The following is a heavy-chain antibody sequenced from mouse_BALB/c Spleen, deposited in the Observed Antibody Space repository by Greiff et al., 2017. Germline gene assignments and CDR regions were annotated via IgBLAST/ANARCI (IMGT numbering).Heavy chain of an antibody. CDR3: ARHYYGSSSYAMDY. CDR1: GYTFTSYV. D-gene: IGHD1-1*01. V-gene: IGHV1-14*01. CDR2: INPYNDGT. J-gene: IGHJ4*01. Sequence: VQLKESGPELVKPGASVKMSCKASGYTFTSYVMHWVKQKPGQGLEWIGYINPYNDGTKYNEKFKGKATLTSDKSSSTAYMELSSLTSEDSAVYYCARHYYGSSSYAMDYWSQGTSVTVSS.